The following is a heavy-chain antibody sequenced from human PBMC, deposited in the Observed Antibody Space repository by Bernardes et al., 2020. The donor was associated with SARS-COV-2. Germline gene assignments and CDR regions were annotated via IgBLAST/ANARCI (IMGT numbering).Heavy chain of an antibody. D-gene: IGHD3-3*01. CDR3: ARAREYYDFWSGADNDAFDI. V-gene: IGHV3-7*03. Sequence: GGSLRLSCAASGFTFSSYWMSWVRQAPGKGLEWVANIKQDGSEKYYVDSVKGRFTISRDNAKNSLYLQMNSLRAEDTAVYYCARAREYYDFWSGADNDAFDIWGQGTMVTVSS. CDR2: IKQDGSEK. CDR1: GFTFSSYW. J-gene: IGHJ3*02.